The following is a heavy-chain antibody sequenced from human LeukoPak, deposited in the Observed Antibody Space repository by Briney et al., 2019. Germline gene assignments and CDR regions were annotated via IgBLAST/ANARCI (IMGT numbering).Heavy chain of an antibody. J-gene: IGHJ5*02. Sequence: ASVKVSCKASGYTFTSYYMHWVRQAPGQGLEWMGIINPSGGSTSYAQKFQGRVTMTRDTSTSTVYMELSSLRSEDAAVYYCARDLSPTDECSSTSCYDPWWFDPWGQGTLVTVSS. CDR2: INPSGGST. D-gene: IGHD2-2*01. V-gene: IGHV1-46*01. CDR3: ARDLSPTDECSSTSCYDPWWFDP. CDR1: GYTFTSYY.